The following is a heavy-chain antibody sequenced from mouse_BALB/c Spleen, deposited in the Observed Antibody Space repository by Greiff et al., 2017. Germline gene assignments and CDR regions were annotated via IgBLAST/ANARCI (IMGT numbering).Heavy chain of an antibody. CDR1: GYTFTSYW. CDR2: IYPGNSDT. V-gene: IGHV1-5*01. D-gene: IGHD4-1*01. Sequence: VQLQQSGTVLARPGASVKMSCKASGYTFTSYWMHWVKQRPGQGLEWIGAIYPGNSDTSYNQKFKGKAKLTAVTSTSTAYMELSSLTNEDSAVYYCTELGGAYWGQGTLVTVSA. J-gene: IGHJ3*01. CDR3: TELGGAY.